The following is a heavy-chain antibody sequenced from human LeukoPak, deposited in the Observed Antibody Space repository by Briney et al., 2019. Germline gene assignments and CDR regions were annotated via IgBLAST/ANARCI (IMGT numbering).Heavy chain of an antibody. V-gene: IGHV4-4*07. CDR2: INTSGST. D-gene: IGHD6-25*01. CDR1: GGSISSYY. Sequence: SETLSLTCTVSGGSISSYYWTWIRQSAGKGLEWIGRINTSGSTNYNPSLRSRVTMSVNTSKNQFSLDLTSVTAADTAVYSCAREGGDPRWLDPWGQGTLVTVSS. CDR3: AREGGDPRWLDP. J-gene: IGHJ5*02.